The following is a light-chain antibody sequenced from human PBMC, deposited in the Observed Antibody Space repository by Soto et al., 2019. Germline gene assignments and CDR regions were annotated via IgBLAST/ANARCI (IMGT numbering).Light chain of an antibody. CDR2: DAS. CDR1: QSVNNY. CDR3: QQRSNWPHP. J-gene: IGKJ5*01. Sequence: EIVLTQSPATLSWSPGERATRSCRASQSVNNYLAWYQQKPGQAPRLLIYDASNRATGIPARLSCSGSGTDFTLTISSLEPEDFAVYYCQQRSNWPHPVGQGTRLEIK. V-gene: IGKV3-11*01.